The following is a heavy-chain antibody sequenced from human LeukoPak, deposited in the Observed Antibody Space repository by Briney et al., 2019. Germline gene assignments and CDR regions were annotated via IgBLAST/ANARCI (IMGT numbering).Heavy chain of an antibody. J-gene: IGHJ5*02. CDR1: GYRFTSYW. CDR3: ARQAYCGGDCFNWFDP. V-gene: IGHV5-51*01. Sequence: GESLKISCKGSGYRFTSYWIAWVRQMPGKGLEWMGIIYPGDSDTRYSPSFQGQVTISADKSISTAYLQWSSLKASDTAMYYCARQAYCGGDCFNWFDPWGQGTLVTVSS. CDR2: IYPGDSDT. D-gene: IGHD2-21*01.